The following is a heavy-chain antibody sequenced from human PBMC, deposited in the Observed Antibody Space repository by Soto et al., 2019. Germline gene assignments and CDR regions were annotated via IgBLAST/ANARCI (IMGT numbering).Heavy chain of an antibody. CDR2: MNPNSGNT. CDR3: ARGRVDWFDP. V-gene: IGHV1-8*01. CDR1: GYTFTSYD. D-gene: IGHD2-15*01. J-gene: IGHJ5*02. Sequence: QVQLVQSGAEVKKPGASVKVSCKASGYTFTSYDINWVRQATGQGLEWMGWMNPNSGNTGYAQKFXGXVXMXXNTSISTAYMELSSLRSEDTAVYYCARGRVDWFDPWGQGTLVTVSS.